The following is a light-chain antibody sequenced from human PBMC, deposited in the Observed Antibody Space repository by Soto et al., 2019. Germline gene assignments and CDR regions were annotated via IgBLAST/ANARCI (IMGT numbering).Light chain of an antibody. V-gene: IGLV1-44*01. CDR2: RNN. CDR1: ISNIGGNS. Sequence: QSVLTQPPSASGTPGQRVTISCSGSISNIGGNSVNWYQQQLPGTAPKLFIYRNNQWPSGVPDRFSGSKSGTSASLAISGLQSEDEADYYCATWDDTSNGPVFGGGTKLTVL. J-gene: IGLJ3*02. CDR3: ATWDDTSNGPV.